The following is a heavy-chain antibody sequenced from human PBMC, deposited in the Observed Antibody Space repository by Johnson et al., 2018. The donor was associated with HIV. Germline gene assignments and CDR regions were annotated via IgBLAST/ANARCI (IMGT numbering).Heavy chain of an antibody. J-gene: IGHJ3*02. CDR1: GFIVGTKY. V-gene: IGHV3-66*01. CDR2: IYSGGTT. Sequence: VQLVESGGGLVQSGGSLRLACVASGFIVGTKYMSWVRQAPGKGLEWVAVIYSGGTTYYADSVKGGFTITRDNSKHTLYLQMNSLRAEETAVYYCAKEFGLDWGSGFDIWGRGTMVTVSS. D-gene: IGHD3-16*01. CDR3: AKEFGLDWGSGFDI.